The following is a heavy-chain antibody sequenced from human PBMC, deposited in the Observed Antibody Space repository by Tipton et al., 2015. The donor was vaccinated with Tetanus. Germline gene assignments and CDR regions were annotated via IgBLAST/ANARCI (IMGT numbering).Heavy chain of an antibody. D-gene: IGHD2-2*01. V-gene: IGHV3-7*01. Sequence: SLRLSCAASGFTFSNYWMSWVRQAPGKGLEWVANIKQDGSAKYYVDSVKGRFTISRDNAKNSLYLQMNSLRAEDTAVYYCARDSTYLFDYWGQGTLVTVSS. CDR2: IKQDGSAK. CDR3: ARDSTYLFDY. J-gene: IGHJ4*02. CDR1: GFTFSNYW.